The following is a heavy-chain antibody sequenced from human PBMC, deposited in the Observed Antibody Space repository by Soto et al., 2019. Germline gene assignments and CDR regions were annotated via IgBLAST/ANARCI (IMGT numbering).Heavy chain of an antibody. CDR3: AKRSSSSTFDY. Sequence: EVQLSESGGGLVQPGASLRLSCAASGFTFSSYAMSWVRQAPGKGLEWVSVISGSDDSTSYADSVKGRFTISRDNSKNTLYLQMNSLRAEDTAVYYCAKRSSSSTFDYWGQGTLVTVSS. CDR1: GFTFSSYA. J-gene: IGHJ4*02. D-gene: IGHD6-6*01. V-gene: IGHV3-23*01. CDR2: ISGSDDST.